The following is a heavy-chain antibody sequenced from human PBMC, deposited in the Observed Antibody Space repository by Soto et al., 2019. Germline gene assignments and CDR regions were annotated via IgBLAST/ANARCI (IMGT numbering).Heavy chain of an antibody. Sequence: SETLSLTCAVYGGSFSGYYWSWIRQPPGKGLEWIGEINHSGSTNYNPSLKSRVTISVDTSKNQFSLKLSSVTAADTAVYYCARHSKAVAAAMAYWGQGIPVTVSS. J-gene: IGHJ4*02. D-gene: IGHD6-19*01. CDR2: INHSGST. V-gene: IGHV4-34*01. CDR3: ARHSKAVAAAMAY. CDR1: GGSFSGYY.